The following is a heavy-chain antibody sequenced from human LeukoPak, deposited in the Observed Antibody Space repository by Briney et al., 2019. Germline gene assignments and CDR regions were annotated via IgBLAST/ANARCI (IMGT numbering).Heavy chain of an antibody. CDR2: TSCRGGRT. J-gene: IGHJ4*02. D-gene: IGHD3-22*01. V-gene: IGHV3-23*01. Sequence: PGGALRLSCASSGFNFIRYPMGWVRQAPGNGVEWVSLTSCRGGRTYCADSVKGRFTISRDNSKNTLYLQMNSLRADDTAVYYCAKDSPYDSSTPLYDYWGQGTLVTVSS. CDR3: AKDSPYDSSTPLYDY. CDR1: GFNFIRYP.